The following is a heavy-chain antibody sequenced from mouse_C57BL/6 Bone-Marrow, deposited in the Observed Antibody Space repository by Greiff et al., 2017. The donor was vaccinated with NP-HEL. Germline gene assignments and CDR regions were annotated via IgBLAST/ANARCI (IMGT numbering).Heavy chain of an antibody. CDR1: GYTFTSYG. CDR3: ARSALYGPFAY. J-gene: IGHJ3*01. Sequence: VKLMESGAELARPGASVKLSCKASGYTFTSYGISWVKQRTGQGLEWIGEIYPRSGNTYYNEKFKGKATLTADKSSSTAYMELRSLTSEDSAVYFCARSALYGPFAYWGQGTLVTVSA. D-gene: IGHD1-2*01. V-gene: IGHV1-81*01. CDR2: IYPRSGNT.